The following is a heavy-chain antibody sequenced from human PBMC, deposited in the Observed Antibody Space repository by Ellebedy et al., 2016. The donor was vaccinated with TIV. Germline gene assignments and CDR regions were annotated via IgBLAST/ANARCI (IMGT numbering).Heavy chain of an antibody. J-gene: IGHJ6*02. CDR2: IIPIFGTA. CDR3: ARDGRYCSSTSCYLIPYYYYYYGMDV. V-gene: IGHV1-69*13. Sequence: SVKVSCXASGGTFSSYAISWVRQAPGQGLEWMGGIIPIFGTANYAQKFQGRVTITADESTSTAYMELSSLRSEDTAVYYCARDGRYCSSTSCYLIPYYYYYYGMDVWGQGTTVTVSS. CDR1: GGTFSSYA. D-gene: IGHD2-2*01.